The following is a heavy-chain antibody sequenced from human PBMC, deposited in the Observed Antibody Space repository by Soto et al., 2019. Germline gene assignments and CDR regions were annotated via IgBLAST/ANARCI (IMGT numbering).Heavy chain of an antibody. Sequence: GGSLRLSCAASGFTFSSYVMHWVRQAPGKGLEWVAVIWYDGSNKYYADSVKGRFTISRDNSKNTLYLQMNSLRAEDTAVYYCARDGEPPHAFDIWGQGTMVTVSS. J-gene: IGHJ3*02. CDR3: ARDGEPPHAFDI. V-gene: IGHV3-33*01. CDR1: GFTFSSYV. CDR2: IWYDGSNK.